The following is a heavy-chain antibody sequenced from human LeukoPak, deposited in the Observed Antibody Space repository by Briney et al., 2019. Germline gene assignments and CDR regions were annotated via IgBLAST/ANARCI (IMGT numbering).Heavy chain of an antibody. D-gene: IGHD1-26*01. CDR3: AKNTWELLQ. V-gene: IGHV4-59*01. Sequence: SETLSLTCTVSGVSISSYYWSWIRQPPGKGLEWIGYIYYSGSTNYNPSLKSRVTISVDTSKNQFSLKLSSVTAADTAVCYCAKNTWELLQWGQGTLVTVSS. J-gene: IGHJ4*02. CDR1: GVSISSYY. CDR2: IYYSGST.